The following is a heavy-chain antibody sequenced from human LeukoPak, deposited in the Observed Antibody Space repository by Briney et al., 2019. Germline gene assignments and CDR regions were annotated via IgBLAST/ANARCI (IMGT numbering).Heavy chain of an antibody. V-gene: IGHV3-11*01. CDR3: AKDRYQQIAAAGTIFDY. J-gene: IGHJ4*02. Sequence: GGSLRLPCAASGFTFSDYYMSWIRQAPGKGLEWVSYISSSGSTIYYADSVKGRFTVSRDNAKNSLYLQMNSLRAEDTAVYYCAKDRYQQIAAAGTIFDYWGQGTLVTVSS. CDR2: ISSSGSTI. D-gene: IGHD6-13*01. CDR1: GFTFSDYY.